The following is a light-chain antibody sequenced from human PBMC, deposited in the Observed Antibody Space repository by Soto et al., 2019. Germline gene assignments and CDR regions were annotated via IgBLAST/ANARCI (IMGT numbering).Light chain of an antibody. CDR3: QQYGTSGT. V-gene: IGKV3-20*01. CDR1: QTFRNI. CDR2: GAS. Sequence: EMVLTLSPVTLSLSPGERANLSCRASQTFRNILAWYQQKPGQPPRLLIYGASSTATGIPDRFSGGGSGTVFTITIRRLEPEDSAVYDCQQYGTSGTFGQGSKV. J-gene: IGKJ1*01.